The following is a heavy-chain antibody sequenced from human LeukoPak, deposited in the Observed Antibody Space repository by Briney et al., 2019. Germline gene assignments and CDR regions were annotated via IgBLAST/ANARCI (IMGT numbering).Heavy chain of an antibody. J-gene: IGHJ6*02. CDR1: GYTFTSYD. CDR2: MNPNSGNT. Sequence: ASVKVSCKASGYTFTSYDINWVRQATGQGLEWMGWMNPNSGNTGYAQKFQGRVTMTRNTSISTAYMELSSLRSEDTAVYYCARRDCSSTSCCYYYYYGMDVWGQGTTVTVSS. V-gene: IGHV1-8*01. CDR3: ARRDCSSTSCCYYYYYGMDV. D-gene: IGHD2-2*01.